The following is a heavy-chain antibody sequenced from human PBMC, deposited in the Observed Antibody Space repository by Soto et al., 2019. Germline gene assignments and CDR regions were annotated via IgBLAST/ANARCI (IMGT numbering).Heavy chain of an antibody. CDR2: ISAYNGNT. V-gene: IGHV1-18*01. CDR3: ARDLAPITMVRGVITYYFDY. J-gene: IGHJ4*02. Sequence: ASVKVSCKASGGTFSSYTISWVRQAPGQGLEWMGWISAYNGNTNYAQKLQGRVTMTTDTSTSTAYMELRSLRSDDTAVYYCARDLAPITMVRGVITYYFDYWGQGTLVTVSS. D-gene: IGHD3-10*01. CDR1: GGTFSSYT.